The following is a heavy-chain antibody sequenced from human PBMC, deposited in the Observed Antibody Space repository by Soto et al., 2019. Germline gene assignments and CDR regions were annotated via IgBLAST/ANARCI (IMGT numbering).Heavy chain of an antibody. CDR1: GFSFKNAW. V-gene: IGHV3-15*07. CDR3: TGLWFGEIYNY. D-gene: IGHD3-10*01. CDR2: SRNKNDGGTI. J-gene: IGHJ4*01. Sequence: EVELVESGGGLVKPGGALTLSCAASGFSFKNAWMNWVRQAPGKGLEWVGRSRNKNDGGTIDYAAFGKGRFTISRDASENTLYLHMNDLKTEDSAVYFCTGLWFGEIYNYWGQGSLVTVSS.